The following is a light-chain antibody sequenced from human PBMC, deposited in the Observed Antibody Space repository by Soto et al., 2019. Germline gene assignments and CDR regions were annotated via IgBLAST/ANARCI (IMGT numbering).Light chain of an antibody. CDR2: EGS. Sequence: QSALTQPASVSGSPGQSITISCTGTSSDVGGYDLVSWYQQHPGKAPKLIIYEGSKRPSGISNRFSGSESGNTASLIISGLQGDDEGDYYCCAYVSSNTLLFGGGTKVTVL. V-gene: IGLV2-23*01. CDR1: SSDVGGYDL. J-gene: IGLJ3*02. CDR3: CAYVSSNTLL.